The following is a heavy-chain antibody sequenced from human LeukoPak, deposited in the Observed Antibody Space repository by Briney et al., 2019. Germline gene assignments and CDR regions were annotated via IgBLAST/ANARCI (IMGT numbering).Heavy chain of an antibody. D-gene: IGHD3-3*01. V-gene: IGHV1-46*01. J-gene: IGHJ6*04. CDR2: INPSGGST. Sequence: ASVKVSCKASGYTFTSYYMHWVRQAPGQGLEWMGIINPSGGSTSYAQKFQGRVTMTRDMSTSTVYMELSSLRSEDTAVYYCARAGWSGYYPMDVRGKGTTVTVSS. CDR3: ARAGWSGYYPMDV. CDR1: GYTFTSYY.